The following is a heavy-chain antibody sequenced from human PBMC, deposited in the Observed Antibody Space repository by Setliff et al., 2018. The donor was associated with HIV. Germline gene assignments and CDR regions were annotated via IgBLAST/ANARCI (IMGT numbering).Heavy chain of an antibody. CDR3: ARDQGYYDSSGYYYVGDAFDI. CDR2: INPNSGGT. J-gene: IGHJ3*02. Sequence: SVKVSCKASGYTFTGYYMHWVRQAPGQGLEWMGWINPNSGGTNYAQKFQGRVTMTRDTSISTAYMELSRLRSDDTAVYYCARDQGYYDSSGYYYVGDAFDIWGQGTMVTVSS. V-gene: IGHV1-2*02. CDR1: GYTFTGYY. D-gene: IGHD3-22*01.